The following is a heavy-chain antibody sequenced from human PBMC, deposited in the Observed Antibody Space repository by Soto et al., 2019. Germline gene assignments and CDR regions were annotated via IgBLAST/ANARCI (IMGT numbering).Heavy chain of an antibody. Sequence: SETLSLTCTVSGGSIANNNYFWGWVRQPPGKGLEWIGSAAYSGGTYKNPSLKSRVTVSVDTSKNQFSLKLTSVTAADTAIYYCAKVVVGATSHSDFDSWGQGTLVTVSS. CDR1: GGSIANNNYF. V-gene: IGHV4-39*01. CDR2: AAYSGGT. J-gene: IGHJ4*02. CDR3: AKVVVGATSHSDFDS. D-gene: IGHD2-15*01.